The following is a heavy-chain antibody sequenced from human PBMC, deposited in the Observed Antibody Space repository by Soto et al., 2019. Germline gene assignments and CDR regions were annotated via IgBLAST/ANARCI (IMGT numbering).Heavy chain of an antibody. CDR3: AREGCSSTSCYAGWFDP. D-gene: IGHD2-2*01. J-gene: IGHJ5*02. Sequence: QVQLVQSGAEVKKPGASVKVSCKASGYTFTGYYMHWVRQAPGQGLEWMGWINPNSGGTNYAQKFPGWVTMTRDTSISTAYMELSRLRSDDTAVYYCAREGCSSTSCYAGWFDPWGQGTLVTVSS. V-gene: IGHV1-2*04. CDR2: INPNSGGT. CDR1: GYTFTGYY.